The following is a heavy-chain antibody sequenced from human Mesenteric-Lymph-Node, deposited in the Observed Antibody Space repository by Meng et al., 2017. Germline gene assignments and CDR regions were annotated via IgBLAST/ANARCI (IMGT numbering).Heavy chain of an antibody. Sequence: EVQLVESGGGLVQPGGSLKLSCAASGFTFSDSGMHWVRQASGKGLEWVGRIRSRANNYATAYAASVKGRFTISRDDSKNTAYLQMNSLKTEDTAVYYCSMDGSNHFDYWGQGTMVTVSS. J-gene: IGHJ4*02. V-gene: IGHV3-73*01. CDR3: SMDGSNHFDY. CDR1: GFTFSDSG. CDR2: IRSRANNYAT. D-gene: IGHD5-24*01.